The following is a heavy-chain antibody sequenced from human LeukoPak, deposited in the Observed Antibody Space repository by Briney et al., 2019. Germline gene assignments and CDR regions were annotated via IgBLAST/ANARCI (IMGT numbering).Heavy chain of an antibody. Sequence: GASVKVSCKASGYTFSSYYMHWVRLAPGQGLEWMGLINPTGGSTSYAHMFRGRLTMTRDMSTSTVYMELSSLRSEDTAVFYCARTPLRPAATTPRQLDYWGQGTLVTVSS. CDR1: GYTFSSYY. D-gene: IGHD5-12*01. V-gene: IGHV1-46*01. CDR3: ARTPLRPAATTPRQLDY. CDR2: INPTGGST. J-gene: IGHJ4*02.